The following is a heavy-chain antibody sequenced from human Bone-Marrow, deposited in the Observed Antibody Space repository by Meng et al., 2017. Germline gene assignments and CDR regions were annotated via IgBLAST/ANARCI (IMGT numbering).Heavy chain of an antibody. CDR2: ISSSGSTI. CDR3: ARDRYSGSYYNGMDV. D-gene: IGHD1-26*01. V-gene: IGHV3-48*03. CDR1: GFTFSSYE. Sequence: LSLTCAASGFTFSSYEMNWVRQAPGKGLEWVSYISSSGSTIYYADSVKGRFTISRDNAKNSLYLQMNSLRAEDTAVYYCARDRYSGSYYNGMDVWGQGTTVTVSS. J-gene: IGHJ6*02.